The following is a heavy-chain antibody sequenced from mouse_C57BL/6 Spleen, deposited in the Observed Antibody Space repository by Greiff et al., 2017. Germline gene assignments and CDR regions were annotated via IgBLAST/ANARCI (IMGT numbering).Heavy chain of an antibody. CDR2: ISSGGDYI. V-gene: IGHV5-9-1*02. CDR1: GFTFSSYA. Sequence: EVKLMESGEGLVKPGGSLKLSCAASGFTFSSYAMSWVRQTPEKRLEWVAYISSGGDYIYYADTVKGRFTISRDKARNTLYLQMSSLKSEDTAMYYCTREGYDYDETWFAYWGQGTLVTVSA. D-gene: IGHD2-4*01. J-gene: IGHJ3*01. CDR3: TREGYDYDETWFAY.